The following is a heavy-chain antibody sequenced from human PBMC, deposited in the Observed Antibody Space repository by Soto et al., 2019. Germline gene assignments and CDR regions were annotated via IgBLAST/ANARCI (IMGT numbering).Heavy chain of an antibody. D-gene: IGHD1-1*01. CDR1: GGTFRTSA. Sequence: QVQLVQSGAEVKKPGSSVRVSCTTSGGTFRTSAISWVRQSPGQGLEWMGGIMPVFPTPDYAQKFQGRVTITADESPSTAYMELSSLRAEDTAVYYCARDKDRQQLGGNYYYIMDVWGQGTTVTVSS. V-gene: IGHV1-69*12. CDR2: IMPVFPTP. CDR3: ARDKDRQQLGGNYYYIMDV. J-gene: IGHJ6*02.